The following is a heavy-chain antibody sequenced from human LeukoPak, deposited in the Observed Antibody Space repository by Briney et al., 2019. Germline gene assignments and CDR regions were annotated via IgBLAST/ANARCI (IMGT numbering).Heavy chain of an antibody. Sequence: SETLSLTCTVSGGSISSYYWRWIRQPPGKGLEWIGYIYYSGSTSYNPSLKSRVTISLDTSKNQFSLRLSSVTAADTAVYYCAREQQDYGAEDDALDIWGQGTKVTVSS. D-gene: IGHD4/OR15-4a*01. CDR2: IYYSGST. V-gene: IGHV4-59*01. CDR1: GGSISSYY. CDR3: AREQQDYGAEDDALDI. J-gene: IGHJ3*02.